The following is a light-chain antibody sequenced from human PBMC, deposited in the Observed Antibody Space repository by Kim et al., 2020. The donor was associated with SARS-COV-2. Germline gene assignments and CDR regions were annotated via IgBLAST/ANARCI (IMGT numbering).Light chain of an antibody. J-gene: IGKJ4*01. V-gene: IGKV3-15*01. CDR2: GVS. Sequence: SPGERATLPCRASQSVSSNLAWYQQKPGQAPRLLIYGVSTRATGIPARFSGSGSGTEFTLTISSLQSEDFAVYYCQQYNNWPPLTFGGGTKVDIK. CDR3: QQYNNWPPLT. CDR1: QSVSSN.